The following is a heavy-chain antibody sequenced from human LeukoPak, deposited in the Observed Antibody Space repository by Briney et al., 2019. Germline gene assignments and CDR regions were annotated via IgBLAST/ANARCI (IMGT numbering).Heavy chain of an antibody. CDR1: GFTFSSYW. D-gene: IGHD1-26*01. CDR2: IEQDGSQK. Sequence: PGGSLRLSCAASGFTFSSYWLSWVRQAPGKGLEWVASIEQDGSQKYYVDSVRGRFTISRDNAKNSVYLQMNSLRVEDTAVCYCARNSGSYPFDYWGQGTLVTVSS. V-gene: IGHV3-7*01. CDR3: ARNSGSYPFDY. J-gene: IGHJ4*02.